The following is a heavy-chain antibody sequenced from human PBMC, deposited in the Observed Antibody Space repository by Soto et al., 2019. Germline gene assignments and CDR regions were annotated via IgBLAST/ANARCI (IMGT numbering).Heavy chain of an antibody. CDR1: GFTFSSYA. V-gene: IGHV3-30-3*01. D-gene: IGHD1-1*01. CDR3: AREFGTTGTTGVPYAFDI. CDR2: ISYDGSNK. Sequence: GGSLRLSCAASGFTFSSYAMHWVRQAPGKGLEWVAVISYDGSNKYYADSVKGRFTISRDNSKNTLYLQMNSLRAEDTAVYYCAREFGTTGTTGVPYAFDIWGQGTMVTVSS. J-gene: IGHJ3*02.